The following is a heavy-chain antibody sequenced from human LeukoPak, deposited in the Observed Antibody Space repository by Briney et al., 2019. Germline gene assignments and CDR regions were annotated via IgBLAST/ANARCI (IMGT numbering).Heavy chain of an antibody. CDR1: GFTFSSYA. Sequence: GGSPRLSCAASGFTFSSYAMSWVRQAPGKGLEWVSAISGSGGSTYYADSVKGRFTISRDNSKNTLYLQMNSLRAEDTAVYYCAKERSYYYDSSSIDYWGQGTLVTVSS. CDR3: AKERSYYYDSSSIDY. D-gene: IGHD3-22*01. V-gene: IGHV3-23*01. J-gene: IGHJ4*02. CDR2: ISGSGGST.